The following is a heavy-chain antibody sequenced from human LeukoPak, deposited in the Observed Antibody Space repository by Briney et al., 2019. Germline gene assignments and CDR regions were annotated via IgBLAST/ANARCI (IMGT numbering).Heavy chain of an antibody. J-gene: IGHJ4*02. CDR1: GYTFTNYD. Sequence: ASVKVSCKASGYTFTNYDINWVRQATGQGLEWRGWMNPNSGNTAYAQKFQGRVSMTGDTSISTAYMELSSLRSEDTAVYYCARSLRGWYKDYWGQGTLVTVSS. CDR3: ARSLRGWYKDY. D-gene: IGHD6-19*01. V-gene: IGHV1-8*01. CDR2: MNPNSGNT.